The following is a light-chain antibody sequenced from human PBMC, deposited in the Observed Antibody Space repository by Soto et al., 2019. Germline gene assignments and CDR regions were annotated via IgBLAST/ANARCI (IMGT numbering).Light chain of an antibody. CDR2: GTS. V-gene: IGKV3-20*01. CDR3: QQYSSWPWP. Sequence: EIVLTQSPGTLSLSPGERATLSCRASQSVSSSYLAWYQQKPGQAPRLLIYGTSSRATGIPDRFSGSGSEADFTLTIRRLEPEDFALYYCQQYSSWPWPFGQGTKVDIK. CDR1: QSVSSSY. J-gene: IGKJ1*01.